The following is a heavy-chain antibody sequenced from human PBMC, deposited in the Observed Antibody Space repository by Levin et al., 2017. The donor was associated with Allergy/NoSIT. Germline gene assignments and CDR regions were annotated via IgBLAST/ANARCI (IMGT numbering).Heavy chain of an antibody. D-gene: IGHD2-21*02. V-gene: IGHV5-51*01. Sequence: GESLKISCKGSGYSFTSYWIGWVRQMPGKGLEWMGIIYPGDSDTRYSPSFQGQVTISADKSISTAYLQWSSLKASDTAMYYCARPDCGGDCLPAGGAAFDIWGQGTMVTVSS. J-gene: IGHJ3*02. CDR3: ARPDCGGDCLPAGGAAFDI. CDR2: IYPGDSDT. CDR1: GYSFTSYW.